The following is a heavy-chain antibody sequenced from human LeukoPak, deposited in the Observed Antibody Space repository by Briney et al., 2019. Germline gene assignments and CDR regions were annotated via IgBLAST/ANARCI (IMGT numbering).Heavy chain of an antibody. CDR2: VYYSGKT. J-gene: IGHJ4*02. CDR1: GGSISSGGYY. CDR3: ARQYSYGGILDY. Sequence: SETLSLTCTVSGGSISSGGYYWSWIRQHPGKGLEWIGYVYYSGKTYYNPSLKSRVAISIDTSKTQFSLRLSSVTAADTAVYYCARQYSYGGILDYWGQGTLVTVSS. D-gene: IGHD5-18*01. V-gene: IGHV4-31*03.